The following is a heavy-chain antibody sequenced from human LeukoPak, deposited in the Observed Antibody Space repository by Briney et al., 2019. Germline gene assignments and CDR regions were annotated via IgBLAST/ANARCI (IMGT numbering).Heavy chain of an antibody. J-gene: IGHJ4*02. CDR3: ARRAGAYSHPYDY. D-gene: IGHD4/OR15-4a*01. V-gene: IGHV3-48*03. CDR1: GFTFSSYE. Sequence: PGGSLRLSCAASGFTFSSYEMNWVRQAPGKGLVWVSSISSSGTTKYYADAVKGRFTISRDNAKNSLYLQMNSLRAEDTAVYYCARRAGAYSHPYDYWGQGTLVTVSS. CDR2: ISSSGTTK.